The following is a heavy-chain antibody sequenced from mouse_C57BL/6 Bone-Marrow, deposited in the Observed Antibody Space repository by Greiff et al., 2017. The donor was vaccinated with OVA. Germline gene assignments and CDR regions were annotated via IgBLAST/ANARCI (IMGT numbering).Heavy chain of an antibody. V-gene: IGHV1-15*01. CDR1: GYTFTDYE. CDR3: TRGYGNYYAMDY. CDR2: IDPDTGGT. J-gene: IGHJ4*01. D-gene: IGHD2-1*01. Sequence: QVQLKESGAELVRPGASVTLSCTASGYTFTDYEMHWVKQTPVHGLEWIGAIDPDTGGTAYHQKFKGKAILTADKASSTAYMELRSLTSEDSAVYNCTRGYGNYYAMDYWGQGTSVTVSS.